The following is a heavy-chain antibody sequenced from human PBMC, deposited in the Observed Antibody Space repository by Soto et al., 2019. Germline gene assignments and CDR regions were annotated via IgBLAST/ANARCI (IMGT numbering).Heavy chain of an antibody. CDR1: GLTFSDYA. Sequence: EVQLLESGGGLVQPGGSLRLSCEGSGLTFSDYAISWFRQAPGKGLEWVSAMSGSGGSIYYADFVKGRFTISRDNSKNTVYLQMSSLRGEDTAIYYCAKTFGSNWLLDYWGRGTLVTVSS. J-gene: IGHJ4*02. CDR2: MSGSGGSI. D-gene: IGHD1-1*01. V-gene: IGHV3-23*01. CDR3: AKTFGSNWLLDY.